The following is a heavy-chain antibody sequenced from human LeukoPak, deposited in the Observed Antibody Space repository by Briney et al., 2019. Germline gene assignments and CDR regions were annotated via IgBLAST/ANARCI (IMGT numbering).Heavy chain of an antibody. CDR2: ISGDGGST. CDR1: GFTFNDYA. CDR3: ARDHYDSSGYLFDY. D-gene: IGHD3-22*01. Sequence: GGSLRLSCGASGFTFNDYAMHWVRQSPGKGLEWVSLISGDGGSTYYVDSVKGRFTIFRDNSKNSLYLQMNSLRTEDTALYYCARDHYDSSGYLFDYWGQGTLVTVSS. J-gene: IGHJ4*02. V-gene: IGHV3-43*02.